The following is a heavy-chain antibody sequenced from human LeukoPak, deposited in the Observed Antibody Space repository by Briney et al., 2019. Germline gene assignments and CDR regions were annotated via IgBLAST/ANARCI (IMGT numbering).Heavy chain of an antibody. CDR1: KFTFSDYG. D-gene: IGHD6-19*01. CDR3: ARNGASSGRPYHFDY. CDR2: ISSSSTI. V-gene: IGHV3-69-1*01. Sequence: GGSLRLSCAASKFTFSDYGMNWVRQAPGKGLEWVSYISSSSTIYYGDSVKGRFTISRDNAENSLYLQMNGLRAEDTAVYFCARNGASSGRPYHFDYWGQGTLVTVSS. J-gene: IGHJ4*02.